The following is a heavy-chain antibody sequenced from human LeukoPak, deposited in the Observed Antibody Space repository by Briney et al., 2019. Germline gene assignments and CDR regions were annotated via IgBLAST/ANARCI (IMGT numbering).Heavy chain of an antibody. V-gene: IGHV3-23*01. J-gene: IGHJ4*02. CDR2: FSRSGPDT. Sequence: VRALRLPCAASGFTFGRSAMSWVRPATGKGPEWVSTFSRSGPDTYYADSVKGRFTIFRDNSKNTLYLQMNSLRAEDTAVYYCAKGSLGSWYYFDYWGQGTLSPSPQ. CDR3: AKGSLGSWYYFDY. CDR1: GFTFGRSA. D-gene: IGHD6-13*01.